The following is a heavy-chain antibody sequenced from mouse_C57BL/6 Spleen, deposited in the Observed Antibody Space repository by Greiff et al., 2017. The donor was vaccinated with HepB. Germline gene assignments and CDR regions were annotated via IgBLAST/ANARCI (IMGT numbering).Heavy chain of an antibody. V-gene: IGHV5-6*01. Sequence: EVKLVESGGDLVKPGGSLKLSCAASGFTFSSYGMSWVRQTPDKRLEWVATISSGGSYTYYPDSVKGRFTISRDNAKNTLYLQMSSLKSEDTAMYYCARHEDGSPFDYWGQGTTLTVSS. CDR2: ISSGGSYT. CDR3: ARHEDGSPFDY. D-gene: IGHD1-1*01. J-gene: IGHJ2*01. CDR1: GFTFSSYG.